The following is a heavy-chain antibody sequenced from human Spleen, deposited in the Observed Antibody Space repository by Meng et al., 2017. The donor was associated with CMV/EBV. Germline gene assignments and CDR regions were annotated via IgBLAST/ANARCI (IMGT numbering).Heavy chain of an antibody. J-gene: IGHJ4*02. CDR3: ARACGDWEGGYFDI. Sequence: ASVKVSCKASGYTFTNYGISWVRQAPGQGLEWMGYISGSNANTNYARKIQGRVTMTTDTSTSTAYMELRSLRSDDTAVYYCARACGDWEGGYFDIWGQGTLVTVSS. D-gene: IGHD3/OR15-3a*01. V-gene: IGHV1-18*01. CDR1: GYTFTNYG. CDR2: ISGSNANT.